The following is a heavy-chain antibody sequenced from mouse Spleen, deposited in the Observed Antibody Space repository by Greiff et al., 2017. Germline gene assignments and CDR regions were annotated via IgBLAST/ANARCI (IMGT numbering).Heavy chain of an antibody. J-gene: IGHJ4*01. CDR3: ARGEVLRLDYAMDY. Sequence: EVQLQQSGAELVKPGASVKLSCTASGFNIKDTYMHWVKQRPEQGLEWIGRIDPANGNTKYDPKFQGKATITADTSSNTAYLQLSSLTSEDTAVYYCARGEVLRLDYAMDYWGQGTSVTVSS. V-gene: IGHV14-3*02. CDR1: GFNIKDTY. CDR2: IDPANGNT. D-gene: IGHD1-2*01.